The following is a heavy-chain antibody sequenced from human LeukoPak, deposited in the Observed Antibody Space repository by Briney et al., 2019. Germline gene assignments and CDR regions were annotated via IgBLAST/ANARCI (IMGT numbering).Heavy chain of an antibody. CDR2: INHSGST. J-gene: IGHJ6*02. Sequence: PSETLSKTCAVHGESFSGYYWGWIRQPTGKGLEWIGEINHSGSTNYNPSLKSRVTISVDTSKKLFSLKLSSVTAADTAVYYCARDPLQYCSSTSCYYGMDVWGQGTTVTVSS. CDR3: ARDPLQYCSSTSCYYGMDV. D-gene: IGHD2-2*01. V-gene: IGHV4-34*01. CDR1: GESFSGYY.